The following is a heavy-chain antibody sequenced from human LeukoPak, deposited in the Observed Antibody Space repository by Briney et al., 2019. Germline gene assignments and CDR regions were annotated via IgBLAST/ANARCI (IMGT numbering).Heavy chain of an antibody. Sequence: SETLSLTCTVSGGSISSYYWSWIRQPPGKGLEWIGYISYSGTTNYNPSLMSRVTISVAPSKNQFSLKLRSVTAPDTAVYYCARDRGNYFDYWGQGTLVTVSS. CDR1: GGSISSYY. J-gene: IGHJ4*02. CDR2: ISYSGTT. D-gene: IGHD6-13*01. CDR3: ARDRGNYFDY. V-gene: IGHV4-59*01.